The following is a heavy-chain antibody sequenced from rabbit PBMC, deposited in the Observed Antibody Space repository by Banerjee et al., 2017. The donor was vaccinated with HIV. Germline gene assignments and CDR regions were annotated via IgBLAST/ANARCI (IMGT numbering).Heavy chain of an antibody. V-gene: IGHV1S40*01. CDR3: ARDKDGGGYDGALDP. Sequence: QSLEESGGDLVKPGASLTLTCKASGFSLSSGYDMCWVRQAPGKGLEWIACIYTSDGSTWYANWAKGRFTISRTSSTTVTLYMASLTAADTATYFCARDKDGGGYDGALDPWGQGTLVTVS. CDR2: IYTSDGST. CDR1: GFSLSSGYD. D-gene: IGHD1-1*01. J-gene: IGHJ2*01.